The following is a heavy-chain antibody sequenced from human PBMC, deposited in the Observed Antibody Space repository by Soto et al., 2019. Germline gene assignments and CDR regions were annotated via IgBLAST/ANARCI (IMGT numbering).Heavy chain of an antibody. D-gene: IGHD3-10*01. Sequence: QVHLQQWGAGLLKPSETLSLTCAVYGGSFSGYYWSWIRQPPGKGLDWIGEINHSGSTNYNPSLKSRVSISVGTSNNQFSLKLISVTAADTAVYYCARGRGDGYNQHWYFDLWGRGTLVTVSS. CDR1: GGSFSGYY. J-gene: IGHJ2*01. V-gene: IGHV4-34*01. CDR3: ARGRGDGYNQHWYFDL. CDR2: INHSGST.